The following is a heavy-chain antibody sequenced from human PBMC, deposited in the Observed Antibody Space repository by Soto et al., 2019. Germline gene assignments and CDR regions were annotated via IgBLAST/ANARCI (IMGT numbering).Heavy chain of an antibody. V-gene: IGHV1-69*13. J-gene: IGHJ5*02. Sequence: GASVKVSCKASGGTFSSYAISWVRQAPGQGLEWMGGIIPIFGTANYAQKFQGRVTITADESTSTAYMELSSLRSEDTAVYYCARVAEQLVPSGSPKWFDPWGQGTMVTVSA. CDR2: IIPIFGTA. CDR3: ARVAEQLVPSGSPKWFDP. D-gene: IGHD6-13*01. CDR1: GGTFSSYA.